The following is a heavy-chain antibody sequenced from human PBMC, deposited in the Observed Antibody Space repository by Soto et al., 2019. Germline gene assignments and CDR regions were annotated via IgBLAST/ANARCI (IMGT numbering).Heavy chain of an antibody. CDR1: GFTFSSYW. CDR2: INPGGSIT. J-gene: IGHJ4*02. V-gene: IGHV3-74*01. D-gene: IGHD2-8*01. CDR3: ARVPTGKYGVWNY. Sequence: GVSLRLSCAASGFTFSSYWMHWVRQAPGKGLVWVSRINPGGSITAYADSVKGRFTISRDNAKNTLYLQMNTLRGDDTAVYYCARVPTGKYGVWNYWGQGTLVTVSS.